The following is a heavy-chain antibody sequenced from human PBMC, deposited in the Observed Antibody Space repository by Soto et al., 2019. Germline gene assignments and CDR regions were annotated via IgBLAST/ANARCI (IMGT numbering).Heavy chain of an antibody. V-gene: IGHV5-51*01. D-gene: IGHD3-10*01. J-gene: IGHJ6*02. CDR3: ARPGRSGWAGSYYNDYYGMDV. CDR1: GYSFTSYW. CDR2: IYPGDSDT. Sequence: GESLKISCKGSGYSFTSYWIGWVRQMPGKGLEWMGIIYPGDSDTRYSPSFQGQVTISADKSISTAYLQWSSLKASDTAMYYCARPGRSGWAGSYYNDYYGMDVWGQGTTVTVSS.